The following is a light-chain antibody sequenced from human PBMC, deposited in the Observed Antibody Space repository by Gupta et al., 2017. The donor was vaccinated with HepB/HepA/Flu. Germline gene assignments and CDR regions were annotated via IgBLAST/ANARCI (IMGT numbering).Light chain of an antibody. CDR1: QSLLHRNGYTY. CDR3: MQALQTPLT. J-gene: IGKJ4*01. CDR2: LGS. Sequence: DIVMTQSPLSLPVTPGEPASISCRSSQSLLHRNGYTYLDWYLQKPGQSPQLLIYLGSNRASGVPDRCSGSGSGTDFTLEISRVEAEDVGLYYCMQALQTPLTFGRGTKVEIK. V-gene: IGKV2-28*01.